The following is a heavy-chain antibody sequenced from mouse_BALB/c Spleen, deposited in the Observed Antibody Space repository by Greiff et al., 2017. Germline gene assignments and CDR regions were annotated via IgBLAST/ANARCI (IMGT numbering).Heavy chain of an antibody. Sequence: QVQLQQSGPGLVQPSQSLSITCTVSGFSLTSYGVHWVRQSPGKGLEWLGVIWSGGSTDNNAAFISRLSISKDNSKSQVFFKMNSLQDNDTAIYCCASVYYGYSAYWGQGTLVTVSA. CDR1: GFSLTSYG. CDR3: ASVYYGYSAY. J-gene: IGHJ3*01. CDR2: IWSGGST. V-gene: IGHV2-2*02. D-gene: IGHD1-2*01.